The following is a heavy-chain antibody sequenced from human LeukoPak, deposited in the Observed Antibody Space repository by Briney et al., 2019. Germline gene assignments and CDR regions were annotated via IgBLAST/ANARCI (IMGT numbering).Heavy chain of an antibody. CDR2: MRNDGSQI. CDR3: AKDIGRRIFGVAYDAFHI. D-gene: IGHD3-3*01. J-gene: IGHJ3*02. CDR1: GFIFSDYD. Sequence: GSLRLSCVASGFIFSDYDMHWVRQAPGKGLEWVTSMRNDGSQIYYADSVKGRFTTSRDNSKNTLYLQMDSLRVEDTAVYYCAKDIGRRIFGVAYDAFHIWGQGTMVTVSS. V-gene: IGHV3-30*02.